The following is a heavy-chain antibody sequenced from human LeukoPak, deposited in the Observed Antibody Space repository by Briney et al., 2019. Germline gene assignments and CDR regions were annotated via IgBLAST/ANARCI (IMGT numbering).Heavy chain of an antibody. CDR1: GSPLRSYA. J-gene: IGHJ4*02. D-gene: IGHD5/OR15-5a*01. V-gene: IGHV3-23*01. CDR2: TSGSGGNT. CDR3: AKHQDLVSSAFDY. Sequence: PGGSVRRSCAASGSPLRSYAMSWVRQSPGKGLEWVSVTSGSGGNTYYANSVKGRFSISRDNSKNTLYLQMNSLRAEDTAVYYCAKHQDLVSSAFDYWGQGTLVTVSS.